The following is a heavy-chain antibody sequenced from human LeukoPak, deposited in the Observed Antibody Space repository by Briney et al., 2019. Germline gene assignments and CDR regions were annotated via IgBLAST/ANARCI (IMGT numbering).Heavy chain of an antibody. CDR3: AKGESSGGGHYFFDN. J-gene: IGHJ4*02. CDR2: ISTIGDST. D-gene: IGHD2-15*01. CDR1: GFTFSSYA. V-gene: IGHV3-23*01. Sequence: GRTLRLSCTASGFTFSSYAMTWVRQAPGKGLDYISAISTIGDSTYYADSSKGRFTISRDNSKNTMYLQVNFVRAGVTAVYYCAKGESSGGGHYFFDNWGQGALVSVSS.